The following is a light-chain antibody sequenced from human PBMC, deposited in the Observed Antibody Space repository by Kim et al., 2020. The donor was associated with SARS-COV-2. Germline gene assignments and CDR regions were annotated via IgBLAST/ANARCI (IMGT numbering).Light chain of an antibody. CDR1: QNIGNA. J-gene: IGKJ2*01. CDR3: QQYTDWPYT. Sequence: EIVMTHSPATLSVSPGERVTLSCKSSQNIGNALAWSQQKPGQPPRNLIYGASTRASGVPARFSGSGTGTEFTLTISSLQSEDVAVYFCQQYTDWPYTFGQGTKLEI. CDR2: GAS. V-gene: IGKV3-15*01.